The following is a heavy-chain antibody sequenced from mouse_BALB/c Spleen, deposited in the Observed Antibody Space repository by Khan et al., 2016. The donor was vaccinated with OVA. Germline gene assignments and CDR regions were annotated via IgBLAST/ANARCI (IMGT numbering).Heavy chain of an antibody. D-gene: IGHD4-1*01. J-gene: IGHJ3*01. Sequence: VQLKQSGTVLARPGASVKMSCKASGYTFTRSWMHWVKQRPGQGLEWIGAINPGNSDTNYNEKFKGKAKLTVDTSTSTAYMELSSLTTEDSAVEFYTSGNWDVAWFAYWGQGTMVTVSA. V-gene: IGHV1-5*01. CDR3: TSGNWDVAWFAY. CDR1: GYTFTRSW. CDR2: INPGNSDT.